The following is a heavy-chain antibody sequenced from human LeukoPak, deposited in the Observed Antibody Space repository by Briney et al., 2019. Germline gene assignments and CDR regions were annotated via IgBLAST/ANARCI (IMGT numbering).Heavy chain of an antibody. CDR1: GGTFSSYA. CDR2: ISAYNGNT. Sequence: GSSVKVSCKASGGTFSSYAISWVRQAPGQGLEWMGWISAYNGNTNYAQKLQGRVTMTTDTSTSTAYMELRSLRSDDTAVYYCASQYSSGWYYSDYWGQGTLVTVSS. V-gene: IGHV1-18*01. D-gene: IGHD6-19*01. J-gene: IGHJ4*02. CDR3: ASQYSSGWYYSDY.